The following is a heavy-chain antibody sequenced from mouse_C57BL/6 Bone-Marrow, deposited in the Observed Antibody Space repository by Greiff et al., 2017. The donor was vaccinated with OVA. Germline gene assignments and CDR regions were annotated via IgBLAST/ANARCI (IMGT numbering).Heavy chain of an antibody. V-gene: IGHV1-80*01. Sequence: VESGASVKISCKASGYAFSSYWMNWVKQRPGKGLEWIGQIYPGDGDTNYNGKFKGKATLTADKSSSTAYMQLSSLTSEDSAVYFCARTGRWAYFDYWGQGTTLTVSS. CDR1: GYAFSSYW. D-gene: IGHD1-1*02. CDR2: IYPGDGDT. J-gene: IGHJ2*01. CDR3: ARTGRWAYFDY.